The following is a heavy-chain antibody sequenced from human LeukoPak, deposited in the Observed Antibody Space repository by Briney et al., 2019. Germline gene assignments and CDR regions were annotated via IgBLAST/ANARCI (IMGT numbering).Heavy chain of an antibody. V-gene: IGHV3-48*04. J-gene: IGHJ4*02. D-gene: IGHD6-19*01. Sequence: PGGSLRLSCAASGFTFSSYSMNWVRQAPGKGLEWVSYISSSSSTIYYADSVKGRFTISRDNAKNSLYLQMNSLRAEDTAVYYCARDRHSSGWSGDFDYWGQGTLVTVSS. CDR1: GFTFSSYS. CDR2: ISSSSSTI. CDR3: ARDRHSSGWSGDFDY.